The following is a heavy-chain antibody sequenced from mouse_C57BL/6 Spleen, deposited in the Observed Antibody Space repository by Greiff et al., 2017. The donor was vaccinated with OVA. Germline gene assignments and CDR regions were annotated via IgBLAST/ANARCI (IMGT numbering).Heavy chain of an antibody. J-gene: IGHJ2*01. V-gene: IGHV7-3*01. Sequence: EVKLQESGGGLVQPGGSLSLSCAASGFTFTDYYMSWVRPPPGKALEWLGFFSNKANGNTNEYSASVKGRFTISRDNSQIILYLQMDALGAEDSATYYCAIYGDYFDFWGQGTTLTVSS. CDR3: AIYGDYFDF. CDR1: GFTFTDYY. CDR2: FSNKANGNTN.